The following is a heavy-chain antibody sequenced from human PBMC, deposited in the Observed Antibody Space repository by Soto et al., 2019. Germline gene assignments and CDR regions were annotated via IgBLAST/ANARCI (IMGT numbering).Heavy chain of an antibody. CDR3: GKGRRYYYYYGVDV. CDR2: IYSAGSA. CDR1: GFTFDDYG. J-gene: IGHJ6*02. V-gene: IGHV3-23*03. Sequence: PGGSLRLSCAASGFTFDDYGMSWVRQAPGKGLEWVSIIYSAGSADFADSVKGRFTISRDNSKSTLYLQMNSLRAEDTAVYYCGKGRRYYYYYGVDVWGQGTTVTVSS.